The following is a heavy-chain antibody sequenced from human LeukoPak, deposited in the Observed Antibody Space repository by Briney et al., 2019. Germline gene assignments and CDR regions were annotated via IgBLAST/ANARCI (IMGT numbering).Heavy chain of an antibody. Sequence: SETLSLTCAVYGGSFSGYYWSWIRQPPGKGLEWIGEINHSGSTNYNPSLKSRVTISVDTSKNQFSLKLSSVTAADTAVYYCARGVATVTYFQHWGQGTLVTVSS. CDR2: INHSGST. D-gene: IGHD5-12*01. J-gene: IGHJ1*01. CDR3: ARGVATVTYFQH. V-gene: IGHV4-34*01. CDR1: GGSFSGYY.